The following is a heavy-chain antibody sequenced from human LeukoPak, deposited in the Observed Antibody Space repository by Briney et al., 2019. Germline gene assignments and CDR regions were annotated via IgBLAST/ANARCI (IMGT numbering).Heavy chain of an antibody. Sequence: SETLSLTCTVSGGSISSSSHYWGWIRQPPGKGLEWIGSMYYRGSTYHNPSLKSRVTISVDTSKNQFSLKLSSVAAADTAVYYCATTTIRLGYWGQGTLVTVSS. CDR2: MYYRGST. CDR1: GGSISSSSHY. CDR3: ATTTIRLGY. D-gene: IGHD1-26*01. V-gene: IGHV4-39*07. J-gene: IGHJ4*02.